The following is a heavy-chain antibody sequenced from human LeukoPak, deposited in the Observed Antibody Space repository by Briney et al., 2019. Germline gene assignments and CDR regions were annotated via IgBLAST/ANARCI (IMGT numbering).Heavy chain of an antibody. CDR1: GYTFTDYY. CDR3: ARTLGDGYNPFDY. D-gene: IGHD5-24*01. CDR2: INPNSGGT. J-gene: IGHJ4*02. Sequence: ASVKVSCKASGYTFTDYYMHWVRQAPGQGLEWTGWINPNSGGTNYAQKFQGRVTMTRDTSISTAYMELSRLRSDDTAMYYCARTLGDGYNPFDYWGQGTLVTVSS. V-gene: IGHV1-2*02.